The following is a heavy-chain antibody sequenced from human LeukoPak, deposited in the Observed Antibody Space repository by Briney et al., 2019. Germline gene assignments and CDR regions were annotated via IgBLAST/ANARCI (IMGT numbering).Heavy chain of an antibody. CDR2: ISGSGGST. J-gene: IGHJ4*02. V-gene: IGHV3-23*01. CDR1: GFSFSSCG. D-gene: IGHD3-22*01. Sequence: WETLRLSCAASGFSFSSCGMSWGGQAPRKGVEWVSAISGSGGSTYYAASVKGRFTISRDNSKNKLYLQMNSLRAADTAVYYCARVAQNYYDSSGPVRFWGQGTLVTASS. CDR3: ARVAQNYYDSSGPVRF.